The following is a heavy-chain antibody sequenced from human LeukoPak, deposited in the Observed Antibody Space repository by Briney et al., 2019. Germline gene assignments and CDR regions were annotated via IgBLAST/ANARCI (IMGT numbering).Heavy chain of an antibody. V-gene: IGHV4-59*01. CDR3: ARILDYGGHFDY. CDR1: GGSISSYY. Sequence: SETLSLTCTVSGGSISSYYWSWIRQPPGKGLEWIGYIYYSGSTNYNPSLKSRVTISVDTSKNQFSLKLSSVTAADTAVYYCARILDYGGHFDYWGQGTLVTVSS. CDR2: IYYSGST. D-gene: IGHD4-23*01. J-gene: IGHJ4*02.